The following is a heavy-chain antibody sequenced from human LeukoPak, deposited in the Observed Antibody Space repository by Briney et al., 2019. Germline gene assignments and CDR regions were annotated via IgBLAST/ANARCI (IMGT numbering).Heavy chain of an antibody. Sequence: GGSLRLSCAASGFTFSTYSMNWVRQAPGKGLEWVSYLSSSSSTIYYADSVKGRFTISRDNAKNTLYLQMNSLRAEDTAVYYCARDEQHGELSYWGQGTLVTVSS. D-gene: IGHD3-10*01. V-gene: IGHV3-48*01. CDR2: LSSSSSTI. CDR3: ARDEQHGELSY. CDR1: GFTFSTYS. J-gene: IGHJ4*02.